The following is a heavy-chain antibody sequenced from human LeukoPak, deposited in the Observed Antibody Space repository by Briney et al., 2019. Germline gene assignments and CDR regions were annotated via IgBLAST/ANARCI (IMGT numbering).Heavy chain of an antibody. Sequence: GESLKISCKGSGYSFTTYWIIWVRQMPGKGLEWMGRIDPSDSYTNYSPSFQGHVTISSDKSINTAYLQWSSLKASDTAMYYCARRRHAQGPNGIDYWGQGTLVTVSS. V-gene: IGHV5-10-1*01. CDR3: ARRRHAQGPNGIDY. CDR2: IDPSDSYT. D-gene: IGHD2-2*01. J-gene: IGHJ4*02. CDR1: GYSFTTYW.